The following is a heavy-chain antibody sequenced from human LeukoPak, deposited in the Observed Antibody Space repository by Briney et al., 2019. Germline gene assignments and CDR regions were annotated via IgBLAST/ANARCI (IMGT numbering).Heavy chain of an antibody. CDR3: ARGLGGATNRWYYFDY. V-gene: IGHV3-21*01. CDR2: ISSSSSYI. CDR1: GFTFSSYS. D-gene: IGHD1-26*01. Sequence: GGSLRLSCAASGFTFSSYSMNWVRQAPGKGLEWVSSISSSSSYIYYADSVKGRFTISRDNAKNSLYLQMNSLRAEDTAVYYCARGLGGATNRWYYFDYWGQGTLVTVSS. J-gene: IGHJ4*02.